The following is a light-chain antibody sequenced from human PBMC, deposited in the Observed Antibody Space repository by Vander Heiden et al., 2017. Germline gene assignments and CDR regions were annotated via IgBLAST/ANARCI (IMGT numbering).Light chain of an antibody. Sequence: DIQITQSPSTLSASVGDSVTITCRASQTFSNYLAWYQQKPGNAPKLLIYKASTLESGVPSRFSGRGSGTEFTLTISSLQPDDFATYYCQQYNAYPWTFGQGTRVEI. CDR1: QTFSNY. CDR2: KAS. CDR3: QQYNAYPWT. V-gene: IGKV1-5*03. J-gene: IGKJ1*01.